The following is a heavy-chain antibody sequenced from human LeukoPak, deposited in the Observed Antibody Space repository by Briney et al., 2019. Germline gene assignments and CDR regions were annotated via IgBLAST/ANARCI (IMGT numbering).Heavy chain of an antibody. V-gene: IGHV4-61*02. Sequence: SETLSLTCTVSSGSISSGSYYWSWIRQPAGKGLEWIGRIYTSGSTNYNPSLKSRVTISVDTSKNQFSLKLSSVTAADTAVYYCARGRDDFWRNYYYYYGMDVWGQGTTVTVSS. CDR2: IYTSGST. CDR3: ARGRDDFWRNYYYYYGMDV. J-gene: IGHJ6*02. CDR1: SGSISSGSYY. D-gene: IGHD3-3*01.